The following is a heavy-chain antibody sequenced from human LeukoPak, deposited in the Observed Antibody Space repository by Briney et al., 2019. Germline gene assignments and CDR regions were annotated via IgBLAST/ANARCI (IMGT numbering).Heavy chain of an antibody. CDR1: AGSISTYY. CDR2: VYSSVST. J-gene: IGHJ3*02. CDR3: ARGLNYRKSGRRFDVFEI. Sequence: SQTLSLTCTLAAGSISTYYWSWIRQPPGNGLEWIGYVYSSVSTNFNPSLRRQVTISADTSTNQFSLRLSSVTAADTAVYYCARGLNYRKSGRRFDVFEIWGQGTMVTVSS. V-gene: IGHV4-59*01. D-gene: IGHD5-24*01.